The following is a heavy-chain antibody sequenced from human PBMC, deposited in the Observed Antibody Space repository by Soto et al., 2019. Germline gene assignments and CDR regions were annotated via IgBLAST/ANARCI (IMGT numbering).Heavy chain of an antibody. CDR3: AKFQGGDLGGYYGMDV. Sequence: GGSLRLSCAASGFTFSRYSMNWVRQAPGKGLEWVASIDSYSNFIYYADSVKGRFTISRDNSKNTLYLQMNSLRAEDTAVYYCAKFQGGDLGGYYGMDVWGQGTTVTVSS. J-gene: IGHJ6*02. D-gene: IGHD4-17*01. V-gene: IGHV3-21*04. CDR1: GFTFSRYS. CDR2: IDSYSNFI.